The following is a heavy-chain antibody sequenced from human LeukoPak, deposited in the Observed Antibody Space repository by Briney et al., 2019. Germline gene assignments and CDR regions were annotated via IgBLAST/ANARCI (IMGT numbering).Heavy chain of an antibody. CDR1: GYTFTSYY. Sequence: ASVKVSCKASGYTFTSYYMHWVRQAPGQGLEWMGIINLSGGSTSYAQKFQGRVTMTRDTSTSKVYMELLSLRSEDTAVYYCARDFGHYGDLIDYWGQGTLVTVSS. CDR3: ARDFGHYGDLIDY. J-gene: IGHJ4*02. V-gene: IGHV1-46*01. D-gene: IGHD4-17*01. CDR2: INLSGGST.